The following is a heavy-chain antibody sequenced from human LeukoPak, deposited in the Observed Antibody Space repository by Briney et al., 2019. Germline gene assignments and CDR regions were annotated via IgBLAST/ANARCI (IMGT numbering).Heavy chain of an antibody. Sequence: GASVKVSCTASGGTFSSYAISWVRQAPGQGLEWMGGIIPIFGTANYAQKFQGRVTITADESTSTAYMELSSLRSEDTAVYYCAREGFPPKISDFWSGLGPYYYGMDVWGQGTTVTVSS. CDR1: GGTFSSYA. D-gene: IGHD3-3*01. CDR3: AREGFPPKISDFWSGLGPYYYGMDV. J-gene: IGHJ6*02. V-gene: IGHV1-69*13. CDR2: IIPIFGTA.